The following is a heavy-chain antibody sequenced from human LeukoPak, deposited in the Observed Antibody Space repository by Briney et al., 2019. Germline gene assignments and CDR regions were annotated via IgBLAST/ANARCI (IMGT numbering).Heavy chain of an antibody. CDR1: GFTFSSYA. J-gene: IGHJ3*02. CDR3: AKDDYGDPGAFDI. CDR2: ISGSGGST. V-gene: IGHV3-23*01. D-gene: IGHD4-17*01. Sequence: AGGSLRLSCAASGFTFSSYAMSWVRQAPGKGLEWVSAISGSGGSTYYADSVKGRFTISRDNSKNTLYLQMNSLRAEDTAVYYCAKDDYGDPGAFDIWGQGTMVTVSS.